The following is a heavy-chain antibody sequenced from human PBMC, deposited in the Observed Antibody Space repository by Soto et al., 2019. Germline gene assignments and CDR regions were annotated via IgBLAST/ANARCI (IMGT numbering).Heavy chain of an antibody. CDR3: ARVHGDYGRYFDY. Sequence: QLQLQESGSGLVKPSQTLSLTCAVSGGAISSSVYSWSWIRQPLGKGLEWVGYIYHSGNTYYNPSLKSRVNISADRSKNQFSLKLSSVTAADTAVYFCARVHGDYGRYFDYWGQVTLVTVSS. J-gene: IGHJ4*02. V-gene: IGHV4-30-2*01. CDR2: IYHSGNT. CDR1: GGAISSSVYS. D-gene: IGHD4-17*01.